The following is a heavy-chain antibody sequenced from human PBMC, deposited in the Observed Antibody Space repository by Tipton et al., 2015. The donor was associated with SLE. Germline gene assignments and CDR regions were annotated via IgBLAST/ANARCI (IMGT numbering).Heavy chain of an antibody. V-gene: IGHV3-23*01. CDR2: ISTSGDYT. CDR3: AKNLRTGSDYIRRDAFDI. J-gene: IGHJ3*02. CDR1: GFPFSSYA. Sequence: SLRLSCAVSGFPFSSYAMRWVLQAPGRGLEWVSGISTSGDYTYYADSMKGRFTISRDNSKSTLYLQMNSLRAEDTALYYCAKNLRTGSDYIRRDAFDIWGQGTMVTVSS. D-gene: IGHD1-26*01.